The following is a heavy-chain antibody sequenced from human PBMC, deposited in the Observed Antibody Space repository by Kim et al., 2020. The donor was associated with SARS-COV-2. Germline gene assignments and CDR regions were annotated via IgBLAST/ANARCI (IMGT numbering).Heavy chain of an antibody. J-gene: IGHJ6*02. CDR3: ARRPRRQTWFGMDV. Sequence: GGSLRLSCAASGFTFNTYAMHWVRQAPGKGLEWVALISKDGNEVYFADSVKGRFTISRDNSKNTLYLQMDSLRTEDTAVYFCARRPRRQTWFGMDVWGQG. D-gene: IGHD3-22*01. CDR1: GFTFNTYA. CDR2: ISKDGNEV. V-gene: IGHV3-30-3*01.